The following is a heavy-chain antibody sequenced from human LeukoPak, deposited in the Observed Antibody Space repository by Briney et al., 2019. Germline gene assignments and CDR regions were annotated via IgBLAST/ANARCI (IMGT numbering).Heavy chain of an antibody. D-gene: IGHD2-2*01. Sequence: GASVKVSCKASGYTFTSYGISWVRQAPGQGLEWMGWISAYNGNTNYAQKLQGRVTMTTDTSTSTVYMELSSLRSEDTAVYYCARDRRLRGPAAKYNWFDPWGQGTLVTVSS. J-gene: IGHJ5*02. CDR2: ISAYNGNT. V-gene: IGHV1-18*01. CDR1: GYTFTSYG. CDR3: ARDRRLRGPAAKYNWFDP.